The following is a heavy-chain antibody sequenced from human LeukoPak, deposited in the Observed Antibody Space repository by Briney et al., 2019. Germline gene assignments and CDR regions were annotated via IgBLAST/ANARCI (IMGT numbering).Heavy chain of an antibody. CDR1: GFTFSSYA. CDR3: AKGPYNTYMDWFDL. D-gene: IGHD1-14*01. J-gene: IGHJ5*02. CDR2: ISGGGDNT. V-gene: IGHV3-23*01. Sequence: GGSLRLSCAASGFTFSSYAMSWVLQAPGKGLEWLSGISGGGDNTYYADSVKGRFTISRDNSKNTVYLQMDSLRADDTALYYCAKGPYNTYMDWFDLWGQGTLVTVSS.